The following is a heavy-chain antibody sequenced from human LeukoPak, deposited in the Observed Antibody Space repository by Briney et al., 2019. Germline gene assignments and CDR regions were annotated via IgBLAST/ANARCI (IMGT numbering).Heavy chain of an antibody. J-gene: IGHJ6*02. CDR3: ARAEITGMTGGMDV. CDR1: GFTVSSNY. CDR2: IYSGGST. Sequence: GGSLRLSCAASGFTVSSNYMSWVRQAPGKGLEWVSVIYSGGSTYYADSVKGRFTISRDNSKNTLYLQMNSLRAEDTAVYYCARAEITGMTGGMDVWGQGTTVTVSS. V-gene: IGHV3-53*01. D-gene: IGHD1-20*01.